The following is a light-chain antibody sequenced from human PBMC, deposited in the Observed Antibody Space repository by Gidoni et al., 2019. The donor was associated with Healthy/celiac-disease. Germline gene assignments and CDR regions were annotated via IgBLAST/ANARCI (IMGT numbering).Light chain of an antibody. V-gene: IGKV1-39*01. J-gene: IGKJ1*01. CDR2: AAS. CDR1: QSISSY. Sequence: DIQITQSPSSLSASVGDRVTITCRASQSISSYLNWYQQKPGNAPKLLIYAASSLKSGVPSRFSGSGSGTDFTLTISSLQPEDFATYYCQQRYSTPPTFGQGTKVEIK. CDR3: QQRYSTPPT.